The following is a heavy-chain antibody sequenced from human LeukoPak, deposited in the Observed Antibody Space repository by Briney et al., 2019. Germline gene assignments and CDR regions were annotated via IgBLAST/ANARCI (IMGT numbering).Heavy chain of an antibody. D-gene: IGHD6-19*01. Sequence: PGGSLRLSCAASGFTFSSYAMSWVRQAPGKGLEWVSAISGSGGSTYYADSVKGRFTISRDNSKNTLYLQMNSLRAEGTAVYYCAKDRTYSSGWYGASDYWGQGTLVTVSS. CDR2: ISGSGGST. V-gene: IGHV3-23*01. CDR3: AKDRTYSSGWYGASDY. J-gene: IGHJ4*02. CDR1: GFTFSSYA.